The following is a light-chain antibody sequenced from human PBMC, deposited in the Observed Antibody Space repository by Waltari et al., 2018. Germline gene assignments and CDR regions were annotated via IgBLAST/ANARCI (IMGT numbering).Light chain of an antibody. CDR3: QVWDSSSGHRV. CDR1: DIGSKS. J-gene: IGLJ3*02. V-gene: IGLV3-21*04. Sequence: SYVLTQPPSVSVAPGKTASITCGGNDIGSKSVYWYQQKPGQAPVLVIYYDSDRPSGFPDRFSGSNSGTTATLTISRVEAGDEADYYCQVWDSSSGHRVFGGGTKLTVL. CDR2: YDS.